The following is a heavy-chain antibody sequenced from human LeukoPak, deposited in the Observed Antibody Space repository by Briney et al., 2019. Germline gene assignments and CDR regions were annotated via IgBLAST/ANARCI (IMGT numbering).Heavy chain of an antibody. V-gene: IGHV4-59*01. CDR3: ASSSGYYRGAFDI. J-gene: IGHJ3*02. Sequence: NPSETLSLTCTVSGGSISSYYWSWIRQPPGKGLEWIGYIYYSGSTNYNPSLKSRVTISVDTSKNQFSLKLSSVTAADTAVYYCASSSGYYRGAFDIWGQGTMVTVSS. CDR1: GGSISSYY. D-gene: IGHD3-22*01. CDR2: IYYSGST.